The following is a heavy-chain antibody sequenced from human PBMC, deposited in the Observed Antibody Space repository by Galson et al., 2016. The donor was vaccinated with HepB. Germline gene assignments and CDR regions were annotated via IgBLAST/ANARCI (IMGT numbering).Heavy chain of an antibody. J-gene: IGHJ6*02. Sequence: LRLSCAASGFMFSNYGMHWVRQAPGKGLEWVAVIWFDASNKYHGDSAKGRFTISGDNSKNMLYLQMNSLRAEDTAVYYCARDRDYVCGSYRYPHYYGMDVWGQGTTVTVFS. CDR1: GFMFSNYG. CDR2: IWFDASNK. V-gene: IGHV3-33*01. CDR3: ARDRDYVCGSYRYPHYYGMDV. D-gene: IGHD3-16*02.